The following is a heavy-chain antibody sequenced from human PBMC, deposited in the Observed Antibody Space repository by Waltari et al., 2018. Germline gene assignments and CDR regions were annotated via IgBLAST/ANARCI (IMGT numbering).Heavy chain of an antibody. Sequence: QVQLQESGPGLVKPSETLSLTCTVPGGSLRRYYWSWIRPPPGKGLEWIGYIYYSGSTNYNPSLKSRVTISVDTSKNQFSLKLSSVTAADTAVYYCARADGAIAVGGWFDPWGQGTLVTVSS. J-gene: IGHJ5*02. CDR2: IYYSGST. CDR3: ARADGAIAVGGWFDP. CDR1: GGSLRRYY. D-gene: IGHD6-19*01. V-gene: IGHV4-59*01.